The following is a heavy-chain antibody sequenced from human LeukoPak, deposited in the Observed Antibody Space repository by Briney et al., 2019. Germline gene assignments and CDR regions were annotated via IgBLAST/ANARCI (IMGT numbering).Heavy chain of an antibody. Sequence: ASVKVSCKASGYTFTSYYMHWVRQAPGQGLEWMGIINPSGGSTSYAQKFQGRVTMTRDTSTSTVYMELSSLRSEDTAVYYCARDIYYDSSGYYYLPDYWGQGTLVTVSS. CDR2: INPSGGST. CDR3: ARDIYYDSSGYYYLPDY. D-gene: IGHD3-22*01. V-gene: IGHV1-46*01. J-gene: IGHJ4*02. CDR1: GYTFTSYY.